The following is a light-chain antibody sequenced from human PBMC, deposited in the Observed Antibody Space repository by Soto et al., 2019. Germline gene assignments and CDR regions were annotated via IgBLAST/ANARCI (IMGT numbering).Light chain of an antibody. J-gene: IGKJ2*01. Sequence: ESVLTQSPGTLSLSPGERATLSCRASQSVSSSYLAWYQKKPGQAPRLLIYGASSRATGIPDRFSGSGSGTDFTLTISRLEPEDFAVYYCQQYGSSPPKYTYGQGTKLEIK. CDR2: GAS. CDR3: QQYGSSPPKYT. CDR1: QSVSSSY. V-gene: IGKV3-20*01.